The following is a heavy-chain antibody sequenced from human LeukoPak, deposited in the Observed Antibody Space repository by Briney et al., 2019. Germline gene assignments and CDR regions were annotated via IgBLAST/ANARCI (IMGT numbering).Heavy chain of an antibody. J-gene: IGHJ4*02. D-gene: IGHD3-16*01. CDR3: ARRGWGEYYFDY. Sequence: PSETLSLTCSVSGGSISSSSYYWGWIRQPPGKGLEWIGSIYYSGSTYYNPSLKSRVTIFVDTSKNQFSLKLSSVTAADTAVYYCARRGWGEYYFDYWGQGTLSPSPQ. CDR2: IYYSGST. V-gene: IGHV4-39*01. CDR1: GGSISSSSYY.